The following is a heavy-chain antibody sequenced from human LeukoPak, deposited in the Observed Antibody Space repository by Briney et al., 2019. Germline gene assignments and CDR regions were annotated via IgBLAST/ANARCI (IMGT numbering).Heavy chain of an antibody. J-gene: IGHJ5*02. V-gene: IGHV4-4*07. CDR1: GGSISSYY. Sequence: SETLSLTCTVSGGSISSYYWSWIRQPAGKGLEWIGRIYTSGSTNYNPSLESRVTMSVDTSKNQFSLKLSSVTAADTAVYYCARDRYSSGWYDGGWFDPWGQGTLVTVSS. CDR2: IYTSGST. CDR3: ARDRYSSGWYDGGWFDP. D-gene: IGHD6-19*01.